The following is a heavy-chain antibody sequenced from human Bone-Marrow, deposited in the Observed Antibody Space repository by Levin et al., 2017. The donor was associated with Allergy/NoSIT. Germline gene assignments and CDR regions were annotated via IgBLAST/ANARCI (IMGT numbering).Heavy chain of an antibody. CDR1: GYTFTNHW. Sequence: GESLKISCKGPGYTFTNHWIGWVRQVPGKGLEWMGIVYPTDSSATYGPSFQGQVTMSVDKSISTAYLQWSSLQASDTAIYYCAGGNYDFWSGNYHSFDYWGQGTLLSVSS. CDR3: AGGNYDFWSGNYHSFDY. CDR2: VYPTDSSA. J-gene: IGHJ4*02. D-gene: IGHD3-3*01. V-gene: IGHV5-51*01.